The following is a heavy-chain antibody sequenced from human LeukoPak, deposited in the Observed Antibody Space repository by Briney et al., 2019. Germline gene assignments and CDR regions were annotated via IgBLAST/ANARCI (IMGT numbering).Heavy chain of an antibody. D-gene: IGHD3-22*01. Sequence: GGSLRLSCAASGFSFDNAWMSWVRQAPGKGLEWVGRIKRKSEGGITQYAAPVKDRFTISRDDSENTLYLQMNSLKIEDTAVYYCTTDYYDSGSDMDVWGKGTTVTDSS. V-gene: IGHV3-15*01. CDR3: TTDYYDSGSDMDV. CDR2: IKRKSEGGIT. CDR1: GFSFDNAW. J-gene: IGHJ6*03.